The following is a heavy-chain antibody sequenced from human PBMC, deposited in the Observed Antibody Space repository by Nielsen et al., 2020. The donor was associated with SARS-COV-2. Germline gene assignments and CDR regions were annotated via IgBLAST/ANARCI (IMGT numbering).Heavy chain of an antibody. D-gene: IGHD2-15*01. J-gene: IGHJ4*02. V-gene: IGHV3-7*01. Sequence: GESLKISCAASGFTFSSYWMSWVRQAPGKGLEWVANIKQDGSEKYYVDSVKGRFTISRDNAKNSLYLQMNSLRAEDTAVYYCARDALGYCSGGSCWAYWGQGTLVTVSS. CDR3: ARDALGYCSGGSCWAY. CDR1: GFTFSSYW. CDR2: IKQDGSEK.